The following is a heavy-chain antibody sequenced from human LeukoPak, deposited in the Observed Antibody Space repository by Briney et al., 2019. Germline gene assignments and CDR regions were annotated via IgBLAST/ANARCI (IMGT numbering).Heavy chain of an antibody. CDR2: ISGGGETT. Sequence: GGSLRLSCAAAGFTFNNYAMNWVRQAPGKGLEWVSSISGGGETTYYADSAKGRFTISRDNSQKTLYLQMNSLRAQETAVYYCARDYADYVGYFFFDYWGQGTLVTVSS. CDR3: ARDYADYVGYFFFDY. CDR1: GFTFNNYA. D-gene: IGHD4-17*01. V-gene: IGHV3-23*01. J-gene: IGHJ4*02.